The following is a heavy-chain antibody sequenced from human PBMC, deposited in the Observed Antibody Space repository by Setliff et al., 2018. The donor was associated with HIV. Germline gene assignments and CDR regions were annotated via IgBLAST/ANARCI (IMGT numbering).Heavy chain of an antibody. Sequence: SQTLSLTCAVYGGSLTNYYWSWIRQSPGKGLEWIGEITDDGTATYTSSLKSRVTISLDTSKKQLSLKVTSVTAADTAIYYCARGRSCESDWCWLYYNYYYGMDVWAQGTAGTVSS. V-gene: IGHV4-34*01. CDR3: ARGRSCESDWCWLYYNYYYGMDV. CDR1: GGSLTNYY. J-gene: IGHJ6*02. D-gene: IGHD2-8*01. CDR2: ITDDGTA.